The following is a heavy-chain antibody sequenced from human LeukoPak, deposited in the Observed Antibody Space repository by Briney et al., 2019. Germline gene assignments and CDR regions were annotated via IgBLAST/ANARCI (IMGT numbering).Heavy chain of an antibody. D-gene: IGHD6-13*01. V-gene: IGHV4-34*01. Sequence: SETLSLTCAVYGGSFSGYYWSWIRQPPGKGLEWIGEINHSGSTNYSPSLKSRVTISVDTSKNQFSLKLSSVTAADTAMYYCASGAAAGPKYYFDYWGQGTLVTVSS. J-gene: IGHJ4*02. CDR2: INHSGST. CDR1: GGSFSGYY. CDR3: ASGAAAGPKYYFDY.